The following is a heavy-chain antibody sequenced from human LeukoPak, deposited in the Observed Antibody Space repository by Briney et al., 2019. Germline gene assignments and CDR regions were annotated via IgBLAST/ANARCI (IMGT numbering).Heavy chain of an antibody. CDR2: ISAYNGNT. CDR1: GCTFTRYG. J-gene: IGHJ4*02. D-gene: IGHD3-22*01. V-gene: IGHV1-18*01. CDR3: ARWGPFYYDSSGYIDY. Sequence: ASVKVSCKASGCTFTRYGISWVRQAPGQGLEWMGWISAYNGNTNYAQKFQGRVTMTTDTSTSTAYMELRSLRSDDTAVYYCARWGPFYYDSSGYIDYWGQGTLVTVSS.